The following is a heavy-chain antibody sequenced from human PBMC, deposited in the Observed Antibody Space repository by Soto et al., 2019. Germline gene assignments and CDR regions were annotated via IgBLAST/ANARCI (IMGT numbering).Heavy chain of an antibody. D-gene: IGHD6-19*01. J-gene: IGHJ4*02. Sequence: QVQLVESGGGVVQPGRSLRLSCAASGFTFSSYAMHWVRQAPGKGLEGVAVISYDGSNKYYADSVKGRFTISRDNSKNTLYLQMNSLRAEDTAVYYCAREVLGSSGWFDYWGQGTLVTVSS. CDR1: GFTFSSYA. CDR3: AREVLGSSGWFDY. CDR2: ISYDGSNK. V-gene: IGHV3-30-3*01.